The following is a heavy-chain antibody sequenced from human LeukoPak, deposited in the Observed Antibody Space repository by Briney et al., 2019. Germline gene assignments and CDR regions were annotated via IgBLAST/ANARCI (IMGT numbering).Heavy chain of an antibody. CDR3: ARRGTGHGMDV. CDR2: INNDGSSA. V-gene: IGHV3-74*01. J-gene: IGHJ6*02. D-gene: IGHD1-1*01. Sequence: GGSLRLSCAASGFTFNNYWIHWVRQVPGKGLVWVSRINNDGSSASYVDSVKGRFTISRDNAKNTLFLQMNSLRAEDTAVYYCARRGTGHGMDVWGQGTTDIVSS. CDR1: GFTFNNYW.